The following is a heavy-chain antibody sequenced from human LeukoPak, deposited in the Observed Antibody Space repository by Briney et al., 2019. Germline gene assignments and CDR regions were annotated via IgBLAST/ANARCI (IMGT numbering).Heavy chain of an antibody. V-gene: IGHV3-30*02. CDR3: AKDRVGRIVVVPAYYMDV. CDR1: GFTFSSYG. Sequence: PGGSLRLSCAASGFTFSSYGMHWVRQAPGKGLEWVAFIRYDGSNKYYADSVKGRFTISRDNSKNTLYLQMNSLRAEDTAVYYCAKDRVGRIVVVPAYYMDVWGKGTTVTISS. D-gene: IGHD2-2*01. CDR2: IRYDGSNK. J-gene: IGHJ6*03.